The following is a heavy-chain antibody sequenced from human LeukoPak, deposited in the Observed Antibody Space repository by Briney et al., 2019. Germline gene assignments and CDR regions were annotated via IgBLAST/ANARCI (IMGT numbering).Heavy chain of an antibody. CDR3: AKWGDYDVLTGYYFSDY. J-gene: IGHJ4*02. V-gene: IGHV3-23*01. CDR1: GFTFSDYA. Sequence: PGASLRLSCAASGFTFSDYAMSWVRQAPGKGLEWVSAITGSCGNTYYADSVKGRFTISRDNSKNTVFLQMNSLRAEDTAVYYCAKWGDYDVLTGYYFSDYWGQGTLVTVSS. D-gene: IGHD3-9*01. CDR2: ITGSCGNT.